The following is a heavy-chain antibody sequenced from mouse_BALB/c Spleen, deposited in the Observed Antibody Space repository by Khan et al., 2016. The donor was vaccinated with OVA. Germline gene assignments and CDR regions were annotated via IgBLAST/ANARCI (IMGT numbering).Heavy chain of an antibody. CDR3: ARAGYGGFAY. J-gene: IGHJ3*01. V-gene: IGHV5-4*02. D-gene: IGHD1-1*02. CDR2: ISDGGSYT. CDR1: GFTFSDYY. Sequence: EVELVESGGGLVKPGGSLKLSCAASGFTFSDYYMYWVRQTPEKRLEWVATISDGGSYTYYPDSVKGRFTISRDNAKNNLYLQMSSRKSEDIAMYYCARAGYGGFAYWGQGTLVTVSA.